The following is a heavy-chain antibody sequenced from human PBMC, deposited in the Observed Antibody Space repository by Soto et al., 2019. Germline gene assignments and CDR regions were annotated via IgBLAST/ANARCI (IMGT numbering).Heavy chain of an antibody. J-gene: IGHJ3*02. V-gene: IGHV3-23*01. CDR1: GFTFSSYA. CDR2: ISGSGGST. CDR3: AKDRDYYDSSGYYYFDAFDI. D-gene: IGHD3-22*01. Sequence: GGSLRLSCAASGFTFSSYAMSWVRRAPGKGLEWVSAISGSGGSTYYADSVKGRFTISRDNSKNTLYLQMNSLRAEDTAVYYCAKDRDYYDSSGYYYFDAFDIWGQGTMVTVSS.